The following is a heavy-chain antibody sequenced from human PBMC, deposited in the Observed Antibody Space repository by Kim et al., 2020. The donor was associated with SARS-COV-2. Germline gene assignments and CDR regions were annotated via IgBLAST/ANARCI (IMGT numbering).Heavy chain of an antibody. J-gene: IGHJ1*01. D-gene: IGHD3-22*01. V-gene: IGHV3-23*01. CDR3: AKHFGSSGSEFQH. Sequence: YGDSAKSRFSISRDNYRNTLQLKMNSLRAEDTAVYYCAKHFGSSGSEFQHWGQGTLVTVSS.